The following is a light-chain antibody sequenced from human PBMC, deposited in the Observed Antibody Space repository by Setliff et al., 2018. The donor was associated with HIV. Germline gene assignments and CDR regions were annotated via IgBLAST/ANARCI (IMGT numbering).Light chain of an antibody. CDR2: EVS. Sequence: QSALTQPASVSGSPGQSVTISCTGTSSDVGGYPYVSWYQQYTGKVPKLMIYEVSNRPSGVSNRFSGSKSANMASLTISGLQAEDEADYYCSSYTSSSTLVFGTGTKGTVL. J-gene: IGLJ1*01. CDR3: SSYTSSSTLV. V-gene: IGLV2-14*01. CDR1: SSDVGGYPY.